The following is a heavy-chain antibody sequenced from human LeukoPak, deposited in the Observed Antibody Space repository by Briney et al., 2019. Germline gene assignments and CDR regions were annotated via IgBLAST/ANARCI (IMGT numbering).Heavy chain of an antibody. Sequence: PGGSLRLSCAASGFNFSSYEMTWVRQAPGKGLEWISYISMTGRVTHYADSVRGRFTVSRDDAKNSLTLQMHSLRVEDTAVYFCARDLGHGGYTYSCQDYWGQGTLVTVSS. CDR1: GFNFSSYE. CDR2: ISMTGRVT. D-gene: IGHD5-12*01. CDR3: ARDLGHGGYTYSCQDY. J-gene: IGHJ4*02. V-gene: IGHV3-48*03.